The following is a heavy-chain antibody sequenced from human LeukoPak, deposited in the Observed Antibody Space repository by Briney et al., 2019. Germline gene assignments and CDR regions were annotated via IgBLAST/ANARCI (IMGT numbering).Heavy chain of an antibody. CDR1: GFTFSSYA. CDR2: ISGSGGST. D-gene: IGHD3-22*01. V-gene: IGHV3-23*01. J-gene: IGHJ3*02. Sequence: GGSLRLSCAASGFTFSSYAMSWVRQAPGKGLEWVSAISGSGGSTYYADSVKGRFTISRDNAKNSLYLQMNSLRVEDTAVYYCARTYYYDSSGYFDAFDIWGQGTMVTVSS. CDR3: ARTYYYDSSGYFDAFDI.